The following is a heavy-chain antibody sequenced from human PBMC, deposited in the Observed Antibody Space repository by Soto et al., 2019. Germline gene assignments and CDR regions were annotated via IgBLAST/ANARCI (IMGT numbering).Heavy chain of an antibody. CDR1: GFSLSTSGRT. CDR2: GG. D-gene: IGHD6-13*01. Sequence: QITLKESGPTPVKPTETLTLTCSVSGFSLSTSGRTLGWIRQPPGKAPEWLALGGQYSPSLQSRVTFTKDTSKNQVVLTLTDMDPADTATYYCTLRQDSSRGPIYWGQGILVTVSS. J-gene: IGHJ4*02. CDR3: TLRQDSSRGPIY. V-gene: IGHV2-5*01.